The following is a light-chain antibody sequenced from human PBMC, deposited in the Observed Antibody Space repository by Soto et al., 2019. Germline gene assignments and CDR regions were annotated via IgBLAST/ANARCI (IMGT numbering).Light chain of an antibody. V-gene: IGLV1-40*01. CDR2: GNT. CDR3: QSYDDSLSVHYV. J-gene: IGLJ1*01. CDR1: SSNIGSTYD. Sequence: QSVLTQPPPVYGAPGERVTNSRTGSSSNIGSTYDVQWYQQLPGTAPKLLIHGNTDRPSGVPDRFSGSKSGTSASLAITGLQADDEADYYCQSYDDSLSVHYVFGTGTKVTVL.